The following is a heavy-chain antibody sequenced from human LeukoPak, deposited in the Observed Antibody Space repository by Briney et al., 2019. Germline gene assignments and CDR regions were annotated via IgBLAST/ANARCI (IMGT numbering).Heavy chain of an antibody. Sequence: PGGSLRLSCAASGFTFSSYGMHWVRQAPGKGLEWVAVIWYDGSNKYYADSVKGRFTISRDNSKNTLYLQMNSLRAADTAVYYCARGLLWFGELTLPAQHQGRYFDYWGQGTLVTVSS. D-gene: IGHD3-10*01. CDR2: IWYDGSNK. J-gene: IGHJ4*02. CDR3: ARGLLWFGELTLPAQHQGRYFDY. CDR1: GFTFSSYG. V-gene: IGHV3-33*01.